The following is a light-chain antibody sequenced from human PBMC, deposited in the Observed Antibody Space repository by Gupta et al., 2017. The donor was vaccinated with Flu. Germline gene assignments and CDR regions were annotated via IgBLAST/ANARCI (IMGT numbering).Light chain of an antibody. CDR3: QQYDSTLRT. CDR2: GAS. V-gene: IGKV3-20*01. Sequence: ATLSSSPVENATTTCRPSRSGISSYLAWYQQKPGQAPRLLIYGASSRATDIPDRFSGSGSGTDFTLTISRLEPEDFAVYYCQQYDSTLRTFGQGTKVEIK. CDR1: RSGISSY. J-gene: IGKJ1*01.